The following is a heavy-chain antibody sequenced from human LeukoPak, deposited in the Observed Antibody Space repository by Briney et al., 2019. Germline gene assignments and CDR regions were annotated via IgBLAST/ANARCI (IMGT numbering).Heavy chain of an antibody. CDR2: ISGSGGST. CDR1: GFTFSSYA. D-gene: IGHD3-16*01. CDR3: AKGTFGGSAEYFDY. V-gene: IGHV3-23*01. Sequence: GGSLRLSCAASGFTFSSYAMSWVRQAPGKGLEWVSAISGSGGSTYYADSVKGRFTISRDNSKNTLYLQMNSLRAGDTAVYYCAKGTFGGSAEYFDYWGQGTLVTVSS. J-gene: IGHJ4*02.